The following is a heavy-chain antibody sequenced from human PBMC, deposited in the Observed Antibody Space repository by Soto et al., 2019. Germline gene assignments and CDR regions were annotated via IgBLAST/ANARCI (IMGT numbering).Heavy chain of an antibody. Sequence: PSETLSLTCTVSGGSISSYYWSWIRQPPGKGLEWIGYTYYGGSTNYNPSLKSRVTISVDTSKNQFSLKLSSVTAADTAVYYCARDRGPEELWAWDWFDPWGQGTLVTVSS. J-gene: IGHJ5*02. CDR1: GGSISSYY. D-gene: IGHD5-18*01. CDR3: ARDRGPEELWAWDWFDP. V-gene: IGHV4-59*01. CDR2: TYYGGST.